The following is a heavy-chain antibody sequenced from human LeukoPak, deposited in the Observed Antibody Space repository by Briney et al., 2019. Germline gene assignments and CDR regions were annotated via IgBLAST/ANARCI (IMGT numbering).Heavy chain of an antibody. Sequence: GGSLRLSCAASGFIFSTYWMSWVRQAPGKGLEWVANIKQDGSEKYYVDSVKGRFTISRDNSKNSLYLQMNSLRAEDTAVYYCARLRQWLPPDYWGQGTLVIVFS. J-gene: IGHJ4*02. V-gene: IGHV3-7*01. D-gene: IGHD6-19*01. CDR1: GFIFSTYW. CDR3: ARLRQWLPPDY. CDR2: IKQDGSEK.